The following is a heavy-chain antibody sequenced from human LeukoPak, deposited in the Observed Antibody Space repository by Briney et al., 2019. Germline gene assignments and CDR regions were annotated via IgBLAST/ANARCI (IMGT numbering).Heavy chain of an antibody. CDR2: LNPNSGGT. CDR3: ARVGAAYQDSNY. J-gene: IGHJ4*02. V-gene: IGHV1-2*02. Sequence: ASVKVSCKTSGYTFTAFFIHWVRQAPGQGLEWMGWLNPNSGGTNYAQKFQGRVTMTRDTSVSTAYMELSRLRSDDTAVYFCARVGAAYQDSNYWGQGTLVTVSS. CDR1: GYTFTAFF. D-gene: IGHD1-26*01.